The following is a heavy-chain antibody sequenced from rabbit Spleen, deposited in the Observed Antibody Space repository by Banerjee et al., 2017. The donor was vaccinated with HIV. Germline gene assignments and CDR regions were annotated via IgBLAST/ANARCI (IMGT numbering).Heavy chain of an antibody. V-gene: IGHV1S54*01. Sequence: LVESGGGLVTPGGSLKLSCKASGFTFSSYWMSWVRQAPGKGLEYIGTINTVGTTWYARWVNGRFSISRDTNENTVSLQLSRMTAVDTATYFCARDYNSGSAYGTTIDLWGQGTLVTVS. CDR1: GFTFSSYW. CDR2: INTVGTT. J-gene: IGHJ4*01. CDR3: ARDYNSGSAYGTTIDL. D-gene: IGHD1-1*01.